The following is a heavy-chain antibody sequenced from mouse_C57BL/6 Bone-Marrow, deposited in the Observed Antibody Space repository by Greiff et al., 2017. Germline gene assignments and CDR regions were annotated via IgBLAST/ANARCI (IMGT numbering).Heavy chain of an antibody. V-gene: IGHV1-59*01. CDR3: ARPALYYYAMDY. CDR1: GYTFTSSW. J-gene: IGHJ4*01. Sequence: VQLQQPGAELVRPGTSVKLSCKASGYTFTSSWMHWVKQRPGQGLEWIGVIDPSDSYTNYNQKFKGKATLTVDTSSSTAYMQLSSLTSEDSAVYFCARPALYYYAMDYWGQGTSVTVSS. CDR2: IDPSDSYT.